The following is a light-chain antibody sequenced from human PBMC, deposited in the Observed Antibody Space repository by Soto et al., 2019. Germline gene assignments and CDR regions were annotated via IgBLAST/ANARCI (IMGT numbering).Light chain of an antibody. J-gene: IGKJ3*01. Sequence: EIVMTQSPATLSVSPGESATLSCRASQSVSSNLAWYQQKPGQAPRLLIYSASTMATGIPARFSGSGSGTEFTLTISSLQSEDFAVYYCQQYNNWPLTFGPGTKVDIK. CDR3: QQYNNWPLT. V-gene: IGKV3-15*01. CDR1: QSVSSN. CDR2: SAS.